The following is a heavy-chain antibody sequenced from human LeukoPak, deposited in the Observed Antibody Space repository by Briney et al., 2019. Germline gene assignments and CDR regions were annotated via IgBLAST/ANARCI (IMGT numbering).Heavy chain of an antibody. CDR3: AGGSRGYCSSASCPFYFDY. CDR2: ISSTSSDI. CDR1: GFDFSNYV. J-gene: IGHJ4*02. D-gene: IGHD2-2*01. Sequence: GGSLRLSCAASGFDFSNYVMSWVRQPPGMGLEWVSFISSTSSDIYYADSLKGRFTISRDNARNSLYLQMNSLRAEDTAVYYGAGGSRGYCSSASCPFYFDYWGQGTLVTVSS. V-gene: IGHV3-21*01.